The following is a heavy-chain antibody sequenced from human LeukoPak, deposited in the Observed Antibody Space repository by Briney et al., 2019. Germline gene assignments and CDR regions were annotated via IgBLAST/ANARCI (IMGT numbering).Heavy chain of an antibody. CDR3: AGRSARYFDS. D-gene: IGHD1-26*01. J-gene: IGHJ4*02. Sequence: NSSETLSLTCTVSGDSIDSYYWSWIRQPPGEGLQWIGYVFYSGPTNYDASLRSRVAISVDRSKNQFSLKLTSVSAADTAVYYCAGRSARYFDSWGQGTLVTVSS. CDR1: GDSIDSYY. V-gene: IGHV4-59*01. CDR2: VFYSGPT.